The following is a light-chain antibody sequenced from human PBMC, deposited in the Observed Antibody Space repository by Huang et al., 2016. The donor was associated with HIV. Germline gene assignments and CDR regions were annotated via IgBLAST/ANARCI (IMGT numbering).Light chain of an antibody. CDR2: EAS. Sequence: EIMLTQSPATLSLSPGEKAALSCRASQSVNTFLAWYQQKPGQAPRLLIYEASNRATGIPARFSGSGSGTDFTLTISSLEPEDSAVYYCQQRSDWPLTLGGGTKVEI. CDR1: QSVNTF. V-gene: IGKV3-11*01. J-gene: IGKJ4*01. CDR3: QQRSDWPLT.